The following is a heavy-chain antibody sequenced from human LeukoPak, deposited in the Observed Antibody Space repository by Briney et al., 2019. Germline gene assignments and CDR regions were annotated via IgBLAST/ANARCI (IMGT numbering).Heavy chain of an antibody. D-gene: IGHD6-19*01. CDR2: IWYDGSNK. V-gene: IGHV3-33*06. Sequence: GGSLRLSCAASGFTFSSYGMHWVRQAPGKGLEWVAVIWYDGSNKYYADSVKGRFTISRDNSKDTLYLQMNSLRAEDTAVYYCAKEGKQWLASYYFDYWGQGTLVTVSS. CDR3: AKEGKQWLASYYFDY. CDR1: GFTFSSYG. J-gene: IGHJ4*02.